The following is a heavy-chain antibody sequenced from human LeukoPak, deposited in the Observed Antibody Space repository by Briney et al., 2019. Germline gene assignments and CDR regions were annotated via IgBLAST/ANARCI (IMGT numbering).Heavy chain of an antibody. CDR1: GGSISSYY. V-gene: IGHV4-59*01. CDR3: ARDKVAGMFDY. D-gene: IGHD6-19*01. CDR2: IYYSGST. Sequence: SETLSLTCTVSGGSISSYYWSWIRQPPGKGLEWICYIYYSGSTNYNPSLKSRVTISVDTSKNQLSLRLSSVTAADTAVYYCARDKVAGMFDYWGQGTLVTVSS. J-gene: IGHJ4*02.